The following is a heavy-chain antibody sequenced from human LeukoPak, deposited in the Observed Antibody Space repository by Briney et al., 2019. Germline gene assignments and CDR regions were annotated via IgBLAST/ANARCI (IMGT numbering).Heavy chain of an antibody. V-gene: IGHV3-21*01. J-gene: IGHJ4*02. CDR1: GFTFSSYS. Sequence: GGSLRFSCAASGFTFSSYSMNWVRQAPGKGLEWVSSISSSSSYIYYADSVKGRFTISRDNAKNSLYLQMNSLRAEDTAVYYCASELWFGELSPGYWGQGTLVTVSS. CDR3: ASELWFGELSPGY. CDR2: ISSSSSYI. D-gene: IGHD3-10*01.